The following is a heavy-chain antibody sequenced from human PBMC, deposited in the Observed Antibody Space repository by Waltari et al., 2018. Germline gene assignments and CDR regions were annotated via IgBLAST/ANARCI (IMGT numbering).Heavy chain of an antibody. D-gene: IGHD2-15*01. CDR1: GFTFSSYW. CDR2: IKQDGSEK. CDR3: AAAPAY. V-gene: IGHV3-7*01. Sequence: EVQLVESGGGLVQPGGSLRLSCAASGFTFSSYWMSWVRQAPGKGVEWVAKIKQDGSEKYYGDSVKCRFTISRDNAKNSLYLQMNSLRAEDTAVYYCAAAPAYWGQGTLVTVSS. J-gene: IGHJ4*02.